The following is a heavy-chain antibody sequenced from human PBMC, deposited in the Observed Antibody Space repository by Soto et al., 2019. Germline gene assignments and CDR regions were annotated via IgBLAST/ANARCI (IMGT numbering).Heavy chain of an antibody. J-gene: IGHJ6*02. Sequence: GGSLRLSCAASGFTFSSYWMHWVRQAPGKGLVWVSRINSDGSSTSYADSVKGRFTISRDNAKNTLYLQMNSLRAEDAAVYYCAVSPTRGAGMDVWGQGTTVTVSS. CDR1: GFTFSSYW. CDR3: AVSPTRGAGMDV. CDR2: INSDGSST. V-gene: IGHV3-74*01.